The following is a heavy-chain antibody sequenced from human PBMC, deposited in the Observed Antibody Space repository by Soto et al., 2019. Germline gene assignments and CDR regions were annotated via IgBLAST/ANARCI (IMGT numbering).Heavy chain of an antibody. CDR2: ISDSGGST. D-gene: IGHD3-10*01. CDR3: ARDQNTMVRVVIRRAYFDY. CDR1: GFAFSSYA. Sequence: SLRLNCAASGFAFSSYAMNWVRQAPGKGMEWVSGISDSGGSTYYADSVKGRFTISRDNSKNTLYLQMNSLRAEDTAVYYCARDQNTMVRVVIRRAYFDYWGQGTLVTGSS. J-gene: IGHJ4*02. V-gene: IGHV3-23*01.